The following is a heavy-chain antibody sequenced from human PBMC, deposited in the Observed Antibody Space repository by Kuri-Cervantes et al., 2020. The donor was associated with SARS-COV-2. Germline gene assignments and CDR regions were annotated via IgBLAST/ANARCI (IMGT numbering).Heavy chain of an antibody. CDR3: ARGDSALTGYYFDS. CDR1: GFTFNNFG. V-gene: IGHV3-33*01. D-gene: IGHD3-22*01. CDR2: IWHHGSNK. J-gene: IGHJ4*02. Sequence: LSLTCVASGFTFNNFGMHWVRQAPGKGLEWVAVIWHHGSNKYYGDSVRGRFTISRDNSKNTLYLQMDSLRADDTAVYYCARGDSALTGYYFDSWGQGTLVTVSS.